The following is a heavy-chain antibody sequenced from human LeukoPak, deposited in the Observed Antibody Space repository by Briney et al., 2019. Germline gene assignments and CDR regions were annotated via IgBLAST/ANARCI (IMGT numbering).Heavy chain of an antibody. CDR2: INHSGST. Sequence: PSETLSLTCAVYGGSFSGYYWSWIRQPPGKGLEWIGEINHSGSTNYNPSLKSRVTISVDTSKNQFSLKLSSVTAADTAVYYCARGLGILVVPAARYNWFDPWGQGTLVTVSS. CDR1: GGSFSGYY. D-gene: IGHD2-2*01. CDR3: ARGLGILVVPAARYNWFDP. V-gene: IGHV4-34*01. J-gene: IGHJ5*02.